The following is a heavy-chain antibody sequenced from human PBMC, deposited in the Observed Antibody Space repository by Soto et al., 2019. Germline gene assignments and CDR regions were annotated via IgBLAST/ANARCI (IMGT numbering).Heavy chain of an antibody. CDR2: AHHSGRT. J-gene: IGHJ4*02. D-gene: IGHD1-26*01. CDR1: GLSMSSSNW. V-gene: IGHV4-4*02. Sequence: PSETLSLTCTVSGLSMSSSNWWNWFRQSPGKGLEWIGEAHHSGRTNYNPSLKSRVTISVDKSKNQFSLKLSSVTGADTAVYYCARSEATGLDYWGQGTLVT. CDR3: ARSEATGLDY.